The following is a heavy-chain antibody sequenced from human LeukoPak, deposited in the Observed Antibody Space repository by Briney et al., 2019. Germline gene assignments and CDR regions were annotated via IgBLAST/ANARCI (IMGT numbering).Heavy chain of an antibody. CDR2: INPYSGGT. V-gene: IGHV1-2*02. D-gene: IGHD6-13*01. Sequence: ASVKVSCKASGYTFTTYFMHWVQQAPGQGLEWMGWINPYSGGTNSAQKFQGRVTMTRDTSISTAYMELSRLRSDDTAVYYCARDTYTSSWYHDAFDIWGQGTMVTVSS. J-gene: IGHJ3*02. CDR1: GYTFTTYF. CDR3: ARDTYTSSWYHDAFDI.